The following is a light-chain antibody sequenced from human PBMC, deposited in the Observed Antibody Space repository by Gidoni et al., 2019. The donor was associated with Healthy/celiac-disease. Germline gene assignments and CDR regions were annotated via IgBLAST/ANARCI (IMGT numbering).Light chain of an antibody. V-gene: IGKV1-39*01. Sequence: DIQMTQSPSSLSASVGDRVTITCRASQSISGYLNWYQQKPGKAPKLLIYAASSLQSGVPSRFSGSGSGTDFTLTISSLQPEDFATYYCQQSYSTLPITFGQXTRLEIK. J-gene: IGKJ5*01. CDR1: QSISGY. CDR3: QQSYSTLPIT. CDR2: AAS.